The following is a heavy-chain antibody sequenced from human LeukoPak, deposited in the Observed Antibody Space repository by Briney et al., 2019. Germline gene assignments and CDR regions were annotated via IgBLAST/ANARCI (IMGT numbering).Heavy chain of an antibody. Sequence: PSETLSLTCTVSGGSISSYYWSWIRQPAGKGLEWIGRICTSGSTNYNPPLKSRVTMSVDTSKNQFSLKLSSVTAADTAVYYCARVARITIFGVVFNWFDPWGQGTLVTVSS. CDR2: ICTSGST. J-gene: IGHJ5*02. D-gene: IGHD3-3*01. V-gene: IGHV4-4*07. CDR1: GGSISSYY. CDR3: ARVARITIFGVVFNWFDP.